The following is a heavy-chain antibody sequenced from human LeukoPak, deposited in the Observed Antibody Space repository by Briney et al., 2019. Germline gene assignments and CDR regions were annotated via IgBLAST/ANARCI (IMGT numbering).Heavy chain of an antibody. V-gene: IGHV4-34*01. J-gene: IGHJ5*02. CDR1: GGSFSGYY. CDR3: AATGGVIKARWFDP. Sequence: SETLSLTCAVYGGSFSGYYWSWIRQPPGKGLEGIGEINHSGSTNYNPSLKSRVTISVDTSNNQFSLKLSSVTAADTAVYYCAATGGVIKARWFDPWGQGTLVTVSS. D-gene: IGHD3-10*01. CDR2: INHSGST.